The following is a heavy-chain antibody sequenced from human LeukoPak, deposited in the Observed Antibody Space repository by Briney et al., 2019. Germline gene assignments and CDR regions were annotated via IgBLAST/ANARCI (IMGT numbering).Heavy chain of an antibody. CDR3: AELGITMIGGV. D-gene: IGHD3-10*02. Sequence: SGGSLRLSCAASGFTFDDYGMSWVRQAPGKGLEWASGINWNGGSTGYADSVKGRFTIARDNAKNSLYLQMNSLRAEDTAVYYCAELGITMIGGVWGKGTTVTISS. CDR2: INWNGGST. V-gene: IGHV3-20*04. CDR1: GFTFDDYG. J-gene: IGHJ6*04.